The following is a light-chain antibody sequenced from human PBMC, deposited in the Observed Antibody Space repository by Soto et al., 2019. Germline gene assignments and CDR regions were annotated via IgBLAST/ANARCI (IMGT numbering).Light chain of an antibody. Sequence: VLTQSPGTLSLSPGDRATLSCRASQSVTSGYLAWYQQKPGQAPRLLILGSSTRATGIPDRFSGSGSGTDFTLTISRLETADFAFYFCQQYDSSPWTFGQGTKVEIK. CDR3: QQYDSSPWT. V-gene: IGKV3-20*01. J-gene: IGKJ1*01. CDR1: QSVTSGY. CDR2: GSS.